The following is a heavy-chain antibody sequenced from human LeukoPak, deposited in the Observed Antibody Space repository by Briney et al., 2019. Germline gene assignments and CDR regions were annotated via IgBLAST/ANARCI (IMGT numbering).Heavy chain of an antibody. Sequence: SETLSLTCTVSGGSISSSSYYWGWIRQPPGKGLEWIRSIYYSGSTYYNPSLKSRVTISVDTSKNQFSLKLSSVTAADTAVYYCARLSSGWSPAFEYWGQGTLVTVSS. CDR1: GGSISSSSYY. CDR3: ARLSSGWSPAFEY. J-gene: IGHJ4*02. D-gene: IGHD6-19*01. V-gene: IGHV4-39*01. CDR2: IYYSGST.